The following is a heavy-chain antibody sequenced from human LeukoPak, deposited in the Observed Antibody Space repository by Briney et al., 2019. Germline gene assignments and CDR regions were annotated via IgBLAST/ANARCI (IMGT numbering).Heavy chain of an antibody. J-gene: IGHJ4*02. D-gene: IGHD3-10*01. V-gene: IGHV1-69*13. CDR2: IIPIFGTA. CDR1: GGTFSSYA. CDR3: ARDYYGSGSYIPNDY. Sequence: SVKVSCKASGGTFSSYAISWVRQAPGQGLEWMGGIIPIFGTANYAQKFQGRVTITADESTSTAYMELSSLRFEDTAVYYCARDYYGSGSYIPNDYWGQGTLVTVSS.